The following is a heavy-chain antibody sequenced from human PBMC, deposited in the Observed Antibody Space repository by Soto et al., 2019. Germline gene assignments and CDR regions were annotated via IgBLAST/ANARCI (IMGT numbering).Heavy chain of an antibody. CDR1: GFTFRSYA. D-gene: IGHD4-17*01. CDR2: ISGSGGST. J-gene: IGHJ4*02. V-gene: IGHV3-23*01. Sequence: GGSLRLSCAASGFTFRSYAMSWVRQAPGKGLEWVSAISGSGGSTYYADSVKGRFTISRDNTENMLSLQMNSLRAEDTAVYYCAKDDGGDYSKGYFDYWGQGTLVTVSS. CDR3: AKDDGGDYSKGYFDY.